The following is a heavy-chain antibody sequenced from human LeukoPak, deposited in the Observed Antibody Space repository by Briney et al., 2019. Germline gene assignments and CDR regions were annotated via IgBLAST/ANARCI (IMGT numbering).Heavy chain of an antibody. CDR3: ARVVRWELLFFDY. Sequence: GGSLRLSCAASGFTFSDYYMSWIRQAPGKGLEWVSYISSSGSTIYYADSVKGRFTISRDNAENSLYLQMNSLRAEDTAVYYCARVVRWELLFFDYWGQGTLVTVSS. J-gene: IGHJ4*02. D-gene: IGHD1-26*01. CDR2: ISSSGSTI. CDR1: GFTFSDYY. V-gene: IGHV3-11*04.